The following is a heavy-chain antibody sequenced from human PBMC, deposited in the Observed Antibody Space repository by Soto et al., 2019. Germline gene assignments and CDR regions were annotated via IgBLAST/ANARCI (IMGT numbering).Heavy chain of an antibody. CDR3: ARARYDSSPGVAFDI. CDR1: GGTFSSYT. V-gene: IGHV1-69*02. CDR2: IIPILGIA. D-gene: IGHD3-22*01. Sequence: GASVKVSCKASGGTFSSYTISWVRQAPGQGLEWMGRIIPILGIANYAQKFQGRVTITADKSTSTAYMELSSLRSEDTAVYYCARARYDSSPGVAFDIWGQGTMVTVSS. J-gene: IGHJ3*02.